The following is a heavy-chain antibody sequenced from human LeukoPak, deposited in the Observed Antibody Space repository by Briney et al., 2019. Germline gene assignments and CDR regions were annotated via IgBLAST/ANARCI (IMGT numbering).Heavy chain of an antibody. Sequence: PSETLSLTCAVYGGSFSGYYWSWIRQPPGKGPEWIGEINHSGSTNYNPSLKSRVTISVDTSKNQFSLKLSSVTAADTAVYYCARGPPYGRPLDYWGQGTLVTVSS. D-gene: IGHD4-17*01. CDR1: GGSFSGYY. CDR2: INHSGST. V-gene: IGHV4-34*01. CDR3: ARGPPYGRPLDY. J-gene: IGHJ4*02.